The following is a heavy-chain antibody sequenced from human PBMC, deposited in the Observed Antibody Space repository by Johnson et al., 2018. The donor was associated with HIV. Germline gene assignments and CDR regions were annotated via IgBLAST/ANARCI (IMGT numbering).Heavy chain of an antibody. CDR3: ATGFGPAFEM. J-gene: IGHJ3*02. Sequence: MQLVESGGGLIQPGGSLRLFCAASGFIVSSNYMRWVRQAPGKGLEWVGRIKSNTDGGTTDHAAPVKGRFSISRDDSKNTLYLQMNSLKTEDTAGYYCATGFGPAFEMWGQGTMVTVSS. V-gene: IGHV3-15*01. CDR1: GFIVSSNY. D-gene: IGHD3-16*01. CDR2: IKSNTDGGTT.